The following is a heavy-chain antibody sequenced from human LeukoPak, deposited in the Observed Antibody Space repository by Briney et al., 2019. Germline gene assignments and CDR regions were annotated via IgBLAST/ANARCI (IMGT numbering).Heavy chain of an antibody. CDR3: ARVRDGHPGYFDY. Sequence: PSETLSLTCNVSGDSISTADFYWSWVRQPPGKGLEWIGFIYYSGSTYYNPSLKSRVTVSKDTSKNQFSLKVRSMTAADTAAYYCARVRDGHPGYFDYWGQGTLVSVSS. J-gene: IGHJ4*02. D-gene: IGHD5-24*01. V-gene: IGHV4-30-4*01. CDR2: IYYSGST. CDR1: GDSISTADFY.